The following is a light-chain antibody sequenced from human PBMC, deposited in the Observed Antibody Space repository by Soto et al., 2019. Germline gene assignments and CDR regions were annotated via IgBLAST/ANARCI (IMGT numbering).Light chain of an antibody. Sequence: LTQPPSVSGAPGQRVTISCTGSSSNIGAGYDVHWYQQLPGTAPKLLIYGNSNRPSGVPDRFSGSKSGTSASLAITGLQAEDEADYYCQSYDSSLSAHVVFGGGTKLTVL. CDR1: SSNIGAGYD. J-gene: IGLJ2*01. CDR2: GNS. CDR3: QSYDSSLSAHVV. V-gene: IGLV1-40*01.